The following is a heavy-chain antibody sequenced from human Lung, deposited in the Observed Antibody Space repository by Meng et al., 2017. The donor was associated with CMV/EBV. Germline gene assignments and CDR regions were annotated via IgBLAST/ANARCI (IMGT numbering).Heavy chain of an antibody. Sequence: SCAASGFTFSSYSMNWVRQAPGKGLEWVSSISSSSSYIYYADSVKGRFTIPRDNAKNPQYLQMNSLRTEDTAVYYCARDSSSSYYYYGRDVWGQAXTVTVSS. D-gene: IGHD6-6*01. CDR1: GFTFSSYS. J-gene: IGHJ6*02. V-gene: IGHV3-21*01. CDR3: ARDSSSSYYYYGRDV. CDR2: ISSSSSYI.